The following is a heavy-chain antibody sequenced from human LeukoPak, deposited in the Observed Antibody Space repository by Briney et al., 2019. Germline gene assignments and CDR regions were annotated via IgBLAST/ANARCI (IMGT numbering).Heavy chain of an antibody. V-gene: IGHV3-30*04. CDR1: GFTFSSYA. D-gene: IGHD4-23*01. Sequence: GGSLRLSCAASGFTFSSYAMHWVRQAPGKGLEWVAVISYDGSNKYYADSVKGRFTISRDNSKNSLYLQMNSLRAEDTAVYYCARDYGGSSPFDYWGQGTLVTVSS. CDR2: ISYDGSNK. J-gene: IGHJ4*02. CDR3: ARDYGGSSPFDY.